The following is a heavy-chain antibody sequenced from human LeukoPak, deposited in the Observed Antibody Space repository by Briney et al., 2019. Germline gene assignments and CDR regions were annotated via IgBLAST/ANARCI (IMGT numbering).Heavy chain of an antibody. Sequence: PGGSLRLSCAASGFTFSGSPIHWVRQSSGKGLEWVGQIDKKDKGYATATAYAASVKGRFTISRDDSINTAYLQMKSLKTEDTALYYCTRDSRTYIWFDPWGQGTLVTVSS. CDR1: GFTFSGSP. D-gene: IGHD1-26*01. J-gene: IGHJ5*02. V-gene: IGHV3-73*01. CDR2: IDKKDKGYATAT. CDR3: TRDSRTYIWFDP.